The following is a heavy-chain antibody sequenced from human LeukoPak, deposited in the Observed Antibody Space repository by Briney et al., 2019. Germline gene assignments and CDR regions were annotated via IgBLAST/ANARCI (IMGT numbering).Heavy chain of an antibody. V-gene: IGHV3-23*01. CDR1: GFTFSSYA. J-gene: IGHJ6*02. CDR3: AKTVGVVNGKWLAYYYYGMDV. D-gene: IGHD3-22*01. CDR2: ISGSGGST. Sequence: HAGGSLRLSCAASGFTFSSYAMSWVRQAPGKGLEWVSAISGSGGSTYYADSVKGRSTISRDNSKNTLYLQMNSLRAEDTAVYYCAKTVGVVNGKWLAYYYYGMDVWGQGTTVTVSS.